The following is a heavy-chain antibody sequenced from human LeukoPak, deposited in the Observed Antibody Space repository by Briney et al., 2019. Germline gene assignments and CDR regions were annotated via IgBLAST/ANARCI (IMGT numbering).Heavy chain of an antibody. V-gene: IGHV4-59*01. CDR2: IYYSGNT. CDR1: GGSISSYY. J-gene: IGHJ4*02. CDR3: ARAASYGSGSYDC. Sequence: PSETLSVTCTVSGGSISSYYWSWIRQPPGKGLEWIGYIYYSGNTNYNPSLKSRVTISVDTSKNLFSLKLSSVTAADTAVYYCARAASYGSGSYDCWGQGTLVTVSS. D-gene: IGHD3-10*01.